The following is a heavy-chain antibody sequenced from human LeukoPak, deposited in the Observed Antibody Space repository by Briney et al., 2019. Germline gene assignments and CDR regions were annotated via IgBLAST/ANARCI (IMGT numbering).Heavy chain of an antibody. Sequence: SETLSLTCTVSGGSISSSSYYWGWIRQPPGKGLEWIGSIYCSGSTYYNPSLKSRVTISVDTSKNQFSLKLSSVTAADTAVYYCARQEEGPDYWGQGTLVTVSS. J-gene: IGHJ4*02. CDR1: GGSISSSSYY. V-gene: IGHV4-39*01. CDR3: ARQEEGPDY. CDR2: IYCSGST.